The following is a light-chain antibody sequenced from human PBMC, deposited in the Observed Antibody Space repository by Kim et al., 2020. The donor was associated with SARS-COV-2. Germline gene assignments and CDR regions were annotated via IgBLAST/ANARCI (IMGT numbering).Light chain of an antibody. CDR2: DAS. CDR3: QQSYSAPWT. CDR1: QSITSY. Sequence: ASVGDRVTITCRASQSITSYLYWYQQKPGKAPRLLIYDASSLQSGVPSRFSGSGSGTDFTLTISSLQPEDFATYYCQQSYSAPWTFGQGTKVENK. J-gene: IGKJ1*01. V-gene: IGKV1-39*01.